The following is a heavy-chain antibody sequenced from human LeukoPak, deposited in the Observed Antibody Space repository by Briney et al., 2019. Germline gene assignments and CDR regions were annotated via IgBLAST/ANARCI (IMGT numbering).Heavy chain of an antibody. V-gene: IGHV4-61*09. CDR2: IYTSGST. Sequence: PSQTLSLTCTVSGGSISGTSYDWYWIRQPAGKGLEWIGHIYTSGSTNYNPSLKSRVTISVDTSKNQFSLKLTSVTAADTAVYYCTKGRGIWGQGTLVTVSS. CDR3: TKGRGI. D-gene: IGHD3-10*01. CDR1: GGSISGTSYD. J-gene: IGHJ4*02.